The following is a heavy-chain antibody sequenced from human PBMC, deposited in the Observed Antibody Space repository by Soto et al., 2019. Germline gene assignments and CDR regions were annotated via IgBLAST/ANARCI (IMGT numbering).Heavy chain of an antibody. Sequence: GXSVKVSCKASGYTFTGYYMHWVRQAPXQGLEWMGWINPNSGGTNYAQKFQGWVTMTRDTSISTAYMELSRLRSDDTAVYYCARDCCGGSYYGRPTDANDAFDIWGQGTMVTVSS. D-gene: IGHD1-26*01. V-gene: IGHV1-2*04. CDR1: GYTFTGYY. J-gene: IGHJ3*02. CDR3: ARDCCGGSYYGRPTDANDAFDI. CDR2: INPNSGGT.